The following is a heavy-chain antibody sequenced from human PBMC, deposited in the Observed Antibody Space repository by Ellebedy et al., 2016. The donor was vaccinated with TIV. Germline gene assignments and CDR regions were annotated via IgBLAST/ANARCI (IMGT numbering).Heavy chain of an antibody. J-gene: IGHJ4*02. V-gene: IGHV4-34*01. CDR1: GGSFTSYY. CDR2: IDHRGTT. CDR3: ARSGTYARSSLFDY. Sequence: MPSETLSLTCAVYGGSFTSYYWSWIRQSPGKGLEWFGEIDHRGTTTYNPSLESRVIISVDTSKNQFSLKVRSVTAADTGIYCCARSGTYARSSLFDYWGQGNLVTVPS. D-gene: IGHD1-26*01.